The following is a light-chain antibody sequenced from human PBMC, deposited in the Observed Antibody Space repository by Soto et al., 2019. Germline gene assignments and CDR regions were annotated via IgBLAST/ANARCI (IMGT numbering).Light chain of an antibody. CDR3: QQSYSTPLT. Sequence: DIQMAQSPSTLSASVGDRVTITCRASQSISRWLAWYLQKPGKAPKLLIYAASSLQSGVPSRFSGGGSGTDFTLTISSLQPEDFATYSCQQSYSTPLTFGGGTKVDIK. CDR2: AAS. J-gene: IGKJ4*01. CDR1: QSISRW. V-gene: IGKV1-39*01.